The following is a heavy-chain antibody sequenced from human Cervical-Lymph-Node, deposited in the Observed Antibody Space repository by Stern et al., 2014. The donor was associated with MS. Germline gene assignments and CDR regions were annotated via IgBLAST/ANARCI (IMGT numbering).Heavy chain of an antibody. D-gene: IGHD2-15*01. V-gene: IGHV1-2*06. CDR2: LNLDSGDT. Sequence: VQLEESGAEMREPGASVKVSCKASGFTFTAYYLHWVRQAPGQGLEWMGRLNLDSGDTKFTQKSEGRLSLTWDTSINTAYMELSRLRSDDTAVYYCARGALYPPQPDYWGQGTLVTVSS. CDR1: GFTFTAYY. CDR3: ARGALYPPQPDY. J-gene: IGHJ4*02.